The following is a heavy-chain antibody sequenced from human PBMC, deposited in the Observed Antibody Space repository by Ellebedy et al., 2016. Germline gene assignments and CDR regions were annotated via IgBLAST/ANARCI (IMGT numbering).Heavy chain of an antibody. CDR2: ILYDGTGK. CDR1: GFTFSTSA. D-gene: IGHD3-22*01. J-gene: IGHJ4*02. CDR3: ARDPAAHYYDDTAYFFDY. Sequence: GESLKISCAASGFTFSTSAMHWVRQAPGKGLEWVAIILYDGTGKKYADFVRGRFTISRDNSRNTLYLQIDSLRPEDTAVYYCARDPAAHYYDDTAYFFDYWGQGTLVTVSS. V-gene: IGHV3-30-3*01.